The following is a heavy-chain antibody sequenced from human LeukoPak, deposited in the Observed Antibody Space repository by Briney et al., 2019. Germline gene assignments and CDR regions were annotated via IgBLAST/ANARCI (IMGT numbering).Heavy chain of an antibody. CDR3: ASQLGGTTFH. Sequence: SEALSLTCTVSGVSISSYFWSWIRQPPGKGLEWIGYVYYNGITNYNPSLKSRVSISLDTSKNQFSLNLNSVTAADTAVYYCASQLGGTTFHWGQGTLVTVSS. D-gene: IGHD1-1*01. CDR2: VYYNGIT. CDR1: GVSISSYF. V-gene: IGHV4-59*01. J-gene: IGHJ4*02.